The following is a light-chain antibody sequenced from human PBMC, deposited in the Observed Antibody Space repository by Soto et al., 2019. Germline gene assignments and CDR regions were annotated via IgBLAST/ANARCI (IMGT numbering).Light chain of an antibody. J-gene: IGKJ1*01. CDR2: AAS. CDR1: QSISSY. CDR3: QQSYSTPQT. V-gene: IGKV1-39*01. Sequence: DIQMTQSPSSLSASVGDRVTITCRASQSISSYLNWYQQKPRKAPKLLIYAASSLQSGGPSRFSGSGAGTDFTLTISSLQPEDFVTYYCQQSYSTPQTFGQGTKVDIK.